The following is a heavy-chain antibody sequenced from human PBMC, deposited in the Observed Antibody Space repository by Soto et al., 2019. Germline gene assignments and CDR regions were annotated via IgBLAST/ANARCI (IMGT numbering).Heavy chain of an antibody. Sequence: ASVKVSCKASGYTFTSYYMHWVRQAPGQGLEWMGIINPSGGSTSYAQKFQGRVTMTRDTSTSTVYMELSSLRSEDTAVYYCARDSVVVAALYYFDYWGQGTPVTVSS. J-gene: IGHJ4*02. CDR2: INPSGGST. V-gene: IGHV1-46*01. CDR3: ARDSVVVAALYYFDY. D-gene: IGHD2-15*01. CDR1: GYTFTSYY.